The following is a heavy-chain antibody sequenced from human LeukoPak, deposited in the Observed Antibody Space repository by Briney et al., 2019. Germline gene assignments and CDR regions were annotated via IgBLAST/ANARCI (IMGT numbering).Heavy chain of an antibody. CDR3: ANFEVVVVPAAYYYYYYMGV. CDR1: GFTFSSYG. D-gene: IGHD2-2*01. CDR2: IRYDGSNK. Sequence: GGSLRLSCTASGFTFSSYGMHWVRQAPGKGLEWVAFIRYDGSNKYYADSVKGRFTISRDNSKNTLYLQMNSLRAEDTAVYYCANFEVVVVPAAYYYYYYMGVWGKGTTVTVSS. V-gene: IGHV3-30*02. J-gene: IGHJ6*03.